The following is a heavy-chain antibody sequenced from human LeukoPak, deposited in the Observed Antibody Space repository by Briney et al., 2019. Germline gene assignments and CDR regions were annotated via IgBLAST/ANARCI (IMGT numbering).Heavy chain of an antibody. CDR2: VYYSGST. CDR1: GGSVSSYF. Sequence: SETLSLTCTVSGGSVSSYFWSWVRQPPGMRLEWIGYVYYSGSTNYNPSLKSRVTISVDTSKTQFSLRLSSVTAADTAVYYCARAWFGESAYTFDYWGQGTLVTVSS. D-gene: IGHD3-10*01. J-gene: IGHJ4*02. CDR3: ARAWFGESAYTFDY. V-gene: IGHV4-59*08.